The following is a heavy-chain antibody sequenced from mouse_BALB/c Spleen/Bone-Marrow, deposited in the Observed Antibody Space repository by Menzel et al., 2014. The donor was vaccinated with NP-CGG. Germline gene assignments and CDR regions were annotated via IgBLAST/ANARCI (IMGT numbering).Heavy chain of an antibody. V-gene: IGHV1S137*01. D-gene: IGHD2-1*01. CDR2: ISTYYGDA. Sequence: VQLQQSGAELVRPGVSVKISCKGSGYTLTDYAMHWVKQSHAKSLEWIGVISTYYGDASYNQKFKGKATMTVDISSSTAYMELARLTPEDSAIYYCAREGNGNLDYWGQGTTLTVSS. J-gene: IGHJ2*01. CDR1: GYTLTDYA. CDR3: AREGNGNLDY.